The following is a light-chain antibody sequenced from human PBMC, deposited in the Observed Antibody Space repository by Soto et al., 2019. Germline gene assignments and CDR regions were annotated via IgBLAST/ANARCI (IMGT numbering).Light chain of an antibody. CDR3: QQYNSWPPIT. CDR1: QSVSSSY. V-gene: IGKV3-20*01. CDR2: GAS. Sequence: EIVLTQSPGTLSLSTGERATLSCRASQSVSSSYLAWYQQKPGQAPRLLIYGASNRATGIPDRFSSGGSATAFTLTISSLQSEDLGVYDCQQYNSWPPITFGQGTRLEI. J-gene: IGKJ5*01.